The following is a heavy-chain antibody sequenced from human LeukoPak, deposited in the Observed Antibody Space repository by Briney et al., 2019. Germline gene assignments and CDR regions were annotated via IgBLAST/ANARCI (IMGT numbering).Heavy chain of an antibody. V-gene: IGHV3-48*03. CDR3: ARERDTAMVFYFDY. CDR1: GFTFSSYE. Sequence: QPGGSLRLSCAASGFTFSSYEMNWVRQAPGKGLERVSYISSSGSTIYYADSVKGRFTISRDNAKNSLYLQMNSLRAEDTAVYYCARERDTAMVFYFDYWGQGTLVTVSS. CDR2: ISSSGSTI. J-gene: IGHJ4*02. D-gene: IGHD5-18*01.